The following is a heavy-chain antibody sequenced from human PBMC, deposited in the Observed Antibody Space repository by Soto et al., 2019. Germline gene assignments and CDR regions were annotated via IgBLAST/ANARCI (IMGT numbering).Heavy chain of an antibody. D-gene: IGHD2-8*01. Sequence: QVQLQESGPGLVKPSGTLSLTCAVSGGSISSHNWWSWVRQPPGKGLEWIGEIYHSGSTNYNPSLKSRITISVDKSKSQFSLKLSSVTAADTAVYYCAKRGGDRGCYDYWGQGTLVTVSS. CDR3: AKRGGDRGCYDY. J-gene: IGHJ4*02. V-gene: IGHV4-4*02. CDR1: GGSISSHNW. CDR2: IYHSGST.